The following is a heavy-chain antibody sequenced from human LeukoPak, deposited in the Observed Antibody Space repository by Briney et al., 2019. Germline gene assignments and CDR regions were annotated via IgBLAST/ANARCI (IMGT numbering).Heavy chain of an antibody. D-gene: IGHD4-17*01. V-gene: IGHV1-2*02. J-gene: IGHJ3*02. CDR1: GYTFTSYD. CDR3: ARIGIYGDYVPDAFDI. Sequence: ASVKVSCKASGYTFTSYDINWVRQAPGQGLEWMGRINPNSGGTNYAQKFQGRVTMTRDTSISTAYMELSRLRSDDTAVYYCARIGIYGDYVPDAFDIWGQGTMVTVSS. CDR2: INPNSGGT.